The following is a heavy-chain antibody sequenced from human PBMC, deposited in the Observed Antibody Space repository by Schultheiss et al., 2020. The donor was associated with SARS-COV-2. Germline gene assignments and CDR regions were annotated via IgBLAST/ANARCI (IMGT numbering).Heavy chain of an antibody. V-gene: IGHV3-74*01. CDR3: ARDQYSSGWYPYYFDY. CDR2: INSDGSST. J-gene: IGHJ4*02. CDR1: GFIFSSYA. D-gene: IGHD6-19*01. Sequence: GGSLRLSCAASGFIFSSYALTWVRQAPGKGLEWVSGINSDGSSTSYADSVKGRFTISRDNAKNTLYLQMNSLRAEDTAVYYCARDQYSSGWYPYYFDYWGQGTLVTVSS.